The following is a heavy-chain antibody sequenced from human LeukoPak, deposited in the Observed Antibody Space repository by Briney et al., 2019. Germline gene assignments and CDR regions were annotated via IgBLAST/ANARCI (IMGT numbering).Heavy chain of an antibody. CDR3: VYGAYGGGFDY. V-gene: IGHV3-7*03. J-gene: IGHJ4*02. CDR2: IKQEGSEK. CDR1: GFTFSSYW. D-gene: IGHD4-17*01. Sequence: GGSLRLSRAASGFTFSSYWMNWVRQAPGRGLEWVANIKQEGSEKYYVASVKGRFTISRDNAKNSLYLQMNSLRAEDTAMYYCVYGAYGGGFDYWGQGTLVTVSS.